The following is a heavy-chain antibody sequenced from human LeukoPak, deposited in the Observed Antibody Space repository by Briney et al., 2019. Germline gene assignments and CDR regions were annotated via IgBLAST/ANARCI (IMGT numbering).Heavy chain of an antibody. Sequence: SETLSLTCTVSGGSLSYSTDYWGWIRQPPGKGLEWIGSIYYSGITYYNPSLKSRVTISEDTSKNQFSLKLSSVTAADTAVYYCARWDYDFWSGYYPVGYYYYMDVWGKGTTVTVSS. J-gene: IGHJ6*03. D-gene: IGHD3-3*01. CDR1: GGSLSYSTDY. V-gene: IGHV4-39*07. CDR2: IYYSGIT. CDR3: ARWDYDFWSGYYPVGYYYYMDV.